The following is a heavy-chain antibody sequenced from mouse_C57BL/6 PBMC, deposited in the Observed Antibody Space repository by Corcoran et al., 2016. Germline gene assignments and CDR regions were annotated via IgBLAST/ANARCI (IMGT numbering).Heavy chain of an antibody. Sequence: EVQLQQSGPELVKPGASVKIPCKASGYTFTDYNMDWVKQSHGKSLEWIGDINPNNGGTIYNQKFKGKATLTVDKSSSTAYMELRSLTSEDTAVYYCAREIYSNYGAYWGQGTLVTVSA. V-gene: IGHV1-18*01. D-gene: IGHD2-5*01. CDR1: GYTFTDYN. J-gene: IGHJ3*01. CDR3: AREIYSNYGAY. CDR2: INPNNGGT.